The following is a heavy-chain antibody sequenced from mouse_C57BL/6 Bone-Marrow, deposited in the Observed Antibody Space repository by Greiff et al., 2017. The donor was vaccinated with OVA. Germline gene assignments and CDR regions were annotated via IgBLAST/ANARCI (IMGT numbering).Heavy chain of an antibody. Sequence: EVQLVESGEGLVKPGGSPKLSCAASGFTFSSYAMSWVRQTPEKRLEWVAYISSGGDYIYYADTVKGRFTISRDNARNTLYLQMSSLKSEDTAMYYCTPITTVVDYAMDYWGQGTSVTVSS. CDR1: GFTFSSYA. V-gene: IGHV5-9-1*02. J-gene: IGHJ4*01. D-gene: IGHD1-1*01. CDR2: ISSGGDYI. CDR3: TPITTVVDYAMDY.